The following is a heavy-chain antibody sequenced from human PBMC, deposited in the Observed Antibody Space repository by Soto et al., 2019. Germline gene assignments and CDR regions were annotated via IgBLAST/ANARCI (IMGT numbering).Heavy chain of an antibody. Sequence: ASVKVSCKASGYTFTSYGISWVRQAPGQGLEWMGWISAYNGNTNYAQKLQGRVTMTTDTSTSTAYMELRSLRSDDTAVYYCARKVCSSTSCYPSFDYSGAGTLVTVYS. CDR3: ARKVCSSTSCYPSFDY. CDR2: ISAYNGNT. D-gene: IGHD2-2*01. CDR1: GYTFTSYG. J-gene: IGHJ4*02. V-gene: IGHV1-18*04.